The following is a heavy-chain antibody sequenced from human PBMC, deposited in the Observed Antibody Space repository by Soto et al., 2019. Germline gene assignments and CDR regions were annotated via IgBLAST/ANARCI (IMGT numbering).Heavy chain of an antibody. V-gene: IGHV4-61*01. CDR3: ARDHHSFYDNSGDYPYFDY. CDR1: GDSISIGYY. J-gene: IGHJ4*02. D-gene: IGHD3-22*01. CDR2: IYYSGST. Sequence: SETLSLTCAVSGDSISIGYYWSWIRQPPGKGLEWIGYIYYSGSTKYNPSLKSRVIISLDTSKNQFSLNLSSVTAADTAVYFCARDHHSFYDNSGDYPYFDYWGQGTLVTVSS.